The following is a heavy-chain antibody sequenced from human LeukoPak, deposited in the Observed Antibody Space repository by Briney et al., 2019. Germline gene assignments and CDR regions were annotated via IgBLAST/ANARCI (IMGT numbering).Heavy chain of an antibody. Sequence: GGSLRVSCAASGFTFSSDNMNWVRQAPGKGLEWVSSITSSRSYIYYADSVNGRFTISRDNAKNSLYLQMNSLSAEDTAVYYCAREPYTGRYGDYYSYYMDVWGKGTTVTISS. V-gene: IGHV3-21*01. CDR1: GFTFSSDN. CDR2: ITSSRSYI. D-gene: IGHD1-26*01. CDR3: AREPYTGRYGDYYSYYMDV. J-gene: IGHJ6*03.